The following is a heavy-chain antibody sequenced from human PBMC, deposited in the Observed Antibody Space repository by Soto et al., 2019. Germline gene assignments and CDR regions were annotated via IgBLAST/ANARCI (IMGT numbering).Heavy chain of an antibody. CDR1: GFTFSSYG. J-gene: IGHJ3*02. Sequence: QVQLVESGGGVVQPGRSLRLSCAASGFTFSSYGMHWVRQAPGKGLEWVAVISYDGTNKYYADSVKGRFTISRDNSKNALYLQMNSLRAADTTVYYCAKERGGRDGFDIWGQGTMVTVSS. V-gene: IGHV3-30*18. CDR2: ISYDGTNK. CDR3: AKERGGRDGFDI.